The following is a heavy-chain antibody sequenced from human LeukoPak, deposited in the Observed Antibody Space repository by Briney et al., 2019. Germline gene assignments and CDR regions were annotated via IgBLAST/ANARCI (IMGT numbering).Heavy chain of an antibody. V-gene: IGHV1-18*01. Sequence: VASVKVSCKASGYTFTSYGISWVRQAPGQGLEWMGWISAYNGNTNYAQKLQGRVTMTTDTSTSTAYMELRSLRSDDTAVYYCAREGSGYDPHYYYYYYMDVWGKGTTVTISS. CDR3: AREGSGYDPHYYYYYYMDV. J-gene: IGHJ6*03. CDR1: GYTFTSYG. D-gene: IGHD5-12*01. CDR2: ISAYNGNT.